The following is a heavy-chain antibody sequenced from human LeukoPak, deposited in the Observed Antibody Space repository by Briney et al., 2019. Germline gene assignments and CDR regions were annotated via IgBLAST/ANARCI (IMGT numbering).Heavy chain of an antibody. CDR3: AGGYSFGFAS. CDR1: GFTFSTSA. V-gene: IGHV3-30*02. CDR2: IKFDGSNK. D-gene: IGHD5-18*01. Sequence: GGSLRLSCAASGFTFSTSAMHWVLQAPGKGLEWVAFIKFDGSNKYYADSVKGRFTISRDNSKNTLYLQMNTLRAEDTAVYYCAGGYSFGFASWGQGTLVAVSP. J-gene: IGHJ4*02.